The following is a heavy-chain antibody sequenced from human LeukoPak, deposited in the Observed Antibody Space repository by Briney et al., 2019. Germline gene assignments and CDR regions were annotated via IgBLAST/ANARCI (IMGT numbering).Heavy chain of an antibody. CDR3: ARWGGIAAAATREWYYYGMDV. V-gene: IGHV3-74*01. D-gene: IGHD6-13*01. CDR1: GFTFSSYW. CDR2: INSDGSST. J-gene: IGHJ6*02. Sequence: GGSLRLSCAASGFTFSSYWMHWVRQAPGKGLVWVSRINSDGSSTSYADSVKGRFTISRDNAKNTLYLQMNSLRAEDTAVYYCARWGGIAAAATREWYYYGMDVWGQGTTVTVSS.